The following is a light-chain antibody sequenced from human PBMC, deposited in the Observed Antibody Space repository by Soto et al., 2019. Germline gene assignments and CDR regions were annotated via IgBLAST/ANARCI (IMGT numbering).Light chain of an antibody. Sequence: QSALTQPASVSGSPGQSITISCTGTSSDVGAYNYVSWYQQYPGKAPKLMIYEVSNRPSGVSNRFSGSKSGNTASLTISRLQAEDEADYYCSSHTNSAPYVFGTGTKLTVL. CDR1: SSDVGAYNY. CDR2: EVS. V-gene: IGLV2-14*01. CDR3: SSHTNSAPYV. J-gene: IGLJ1*01.